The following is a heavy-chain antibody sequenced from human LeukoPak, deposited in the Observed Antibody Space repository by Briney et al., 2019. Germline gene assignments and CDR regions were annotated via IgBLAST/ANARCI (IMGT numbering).Heavy chain of an antibody. CDR2: IWFDGSNK. Sequence: PGGSLRLSCAASGFTFSSYGMHWVRQAPGKGLEWVAVIWFDGSNKYYADSVKGRFTISRDNSKNTLYLQMNSLRAEDTAVYYCAKDGQGLTYYFDYWGQGTLVTVSS. CDR3: AKDGQGLTYYFDY. V-gene: IGHV3-30*02. CDR1: GFTFSSYG. D-gene: IGHD3-16*01. J-gene: IGHJ4*02.